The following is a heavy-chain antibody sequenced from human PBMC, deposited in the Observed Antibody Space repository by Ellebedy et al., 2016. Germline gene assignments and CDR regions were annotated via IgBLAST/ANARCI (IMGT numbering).Heavy chain of an antibody. CDR3: ARQQWLVPEWYFDL. D-gene: IGHD6-19*01. Sequence: ASVKVSCKASGYTFTSYGISWVRQAPGQGLEWMGWISAYNGNTNYAQKLQGRVTMTTDTSTSTAYMELRSLRSDDTAVYYCARQQWLVPEWYFDLWGRGTLVTVSS. V-gene: IGHV1-18*01. J-gene: IGHJ2*01. CDR1: GYTFTSYG. CDR2: ISAYNGNT.